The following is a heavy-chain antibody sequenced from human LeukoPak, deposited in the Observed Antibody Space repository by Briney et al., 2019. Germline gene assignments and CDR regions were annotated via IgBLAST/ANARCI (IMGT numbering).Heavy chain of an antibody. D-gene: IGHD3-9*01. J-gene: IGHJ4*02. Sequence: GGSLRLSCAASGFTFSSYGMHWVRQAPGEGLEWVAVISYDGSNKYYADSVKGRFTISRDNSKNTLYLQMNSLRAEDTAVYYCAKDRGGYYDILTGYYLTYYFDYWGQGTLVTVSS. CDR1: GFTFSSYG. CDR2: ISYDGSNK. CDR3: AKDRGGYYDILTGYYLTYYFDY. V-gene: IGHV3-30*18.